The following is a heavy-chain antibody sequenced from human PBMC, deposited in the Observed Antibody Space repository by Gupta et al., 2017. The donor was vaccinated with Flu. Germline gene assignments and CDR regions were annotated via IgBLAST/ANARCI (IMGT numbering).Heavy chain of an antibody. CDR3: ARDWGYCTSTSCNREFDY. D-gene: IGHD2-2*01. CDR1: GYIFTNYA. V-gene: IGHV7-4-1*02. Sequence: QVQLVQSGSELRKPGTSVKVSCKASGYIFTNYAMNWVRQAPGQGLEWMGWINTNTRIPTYAQGFTGQFVFSVDTSVSTAYLQISSLKPEDTAVYYCARDWGYCTSTSCNREFDYWGQGTLVTVSS. CDR2: INTNTRIP. J-gene: IGHJ4*02.